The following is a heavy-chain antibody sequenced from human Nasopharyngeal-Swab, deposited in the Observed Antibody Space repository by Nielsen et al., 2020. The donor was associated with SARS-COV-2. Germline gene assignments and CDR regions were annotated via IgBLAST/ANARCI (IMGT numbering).Heavy chain of an antibody. J-gene: IGHJ6*02. CDR1: GGTFSSYA. Sequence: SVKVSCKASGGTFSSYAISWVRQAPGRGLEWMGGIIPIFGTANYAQKFQGRVTITADKSTSTAYMDLSRLKSEDTAVYYCARGDTDYYYYGLDVWGQGTTVTVSS. D-gene: IGHD5-18*01. CDR3: ARGDTDYYYYGLDV. CDR2: IIPIFGTA. V-gene: IGHV1-69*06.